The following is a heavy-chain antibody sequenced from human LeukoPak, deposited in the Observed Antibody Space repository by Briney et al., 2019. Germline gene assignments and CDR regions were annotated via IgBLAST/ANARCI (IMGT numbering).Heavy chain of an antibody. Sequence: SETLSLTCTVSGGSISSYSPPPPPHPPPPPPPPPRPIHPTPPTNYNPSLKSRVTMSVDTSKNQFSLKLSSVTAADTAVYYCARSIAGRLYYFDYWGQGTLVTVSS. CDR2: IHPTPPT. J-gene: IGHJ4*02. D-gene: IGHD6-6*01. V-gene: IGHV4-4*07. CDR3: ARSIAGRLYYFDY. CDR1: GGSISSYS.